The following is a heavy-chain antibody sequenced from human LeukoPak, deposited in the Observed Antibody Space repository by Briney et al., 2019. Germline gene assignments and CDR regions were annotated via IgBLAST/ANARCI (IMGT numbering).Heavy chain of an antibody. CDR2: IYPGDSDT. CDR1: GSIFTTYW. V-gene: IGHV5-51*01. Sequence: PGASLQISCQGSGSIFTTYWIAWVRQRPGKGLEWMGMIYPGDSDTRFSPSFQGQVTLSVDKSISTAYLQWSSLKASDTAMYYCARIVDLSFDYWGQGTLVTVSS. D-gene: IGHD1-26*01. CDR3: ARIVDLSFDY. J-gene: IGHJ4*02.